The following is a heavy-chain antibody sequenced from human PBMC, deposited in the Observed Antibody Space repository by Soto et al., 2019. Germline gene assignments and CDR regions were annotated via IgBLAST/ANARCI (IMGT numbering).Heavy chain of an antibody. CDR2: IYFTGNT. CDR1: GGSITSSSHF. CDR3: AGQTFTIAAASYGRSNWFDP. J-gene: IGHJ5*02. V-gene: IGHV4-39*01. D-gene: IGHD6-25*01. Sequence: ASETLSLTCTASGGSITSSSHFLVWVRQPPWNGLELIGTIYFTGNTYYTPSLKSRLTMSIDTSKNEFSLRLNSVTAADTAVYYCAGQTFTIAAASYGRSNWFDPWGPGTLVTVSS.